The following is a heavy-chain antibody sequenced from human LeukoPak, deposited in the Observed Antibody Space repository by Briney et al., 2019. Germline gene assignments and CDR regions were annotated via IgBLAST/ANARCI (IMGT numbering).Heavy chain of an antibody. CDR1: GYTFTGYY. Sequence: ASVKVSCKASGYTFTGYYMHRVRQAPGQGLEWMGWINPNSGGTNYAQKFQGWVTMTRDTSISTAYMELSRLRSDDTAVYYCARDLHYYGSGSYYNPRDGSYGMDVWGQGTTVTVSS. CDR2: INPNSGGT. D-gene: IGHD3-10*01. J-gene: IGHJ6*02. V-gene: IGHV1-2*04. CDR3: ARDLHYYGSGSYYNPRDGSYGMDV.